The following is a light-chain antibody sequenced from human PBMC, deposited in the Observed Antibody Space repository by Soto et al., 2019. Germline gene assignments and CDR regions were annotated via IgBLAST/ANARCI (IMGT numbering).Light chain of an antibody. Sequence: DIQMTQSPSSLSASVGDRITITCRASQSIGNTLNWYQQRPGEAPKLLIYAASSLQSGVPSRFSGIGSGTDFTLTISSLQPDDFATYYCQQSDYSPMYTLGQGTNLEIK. CDR3: QQSDYSPMYT. CDR1: QSIGNT. CDR2: AAS. J-gene: IGKJ2*01. V-gene: IGKV1-39*01.